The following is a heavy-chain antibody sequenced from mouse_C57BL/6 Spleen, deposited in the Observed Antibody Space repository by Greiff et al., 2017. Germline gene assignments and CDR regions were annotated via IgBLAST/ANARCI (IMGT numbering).Heavy chain of an antibody. CDR1: GYTFTSYW. Sequence: QVQLQQPGAELVRPGSSVKLSCKASGYTFTSYWMDWVKQRPGQGLEWIGNIYPSDSETHYNQKFKDKATLPVDKSSSTAYMQLSSLTSEDSAVYYCARERGTGPMDYWGQGTSVTVSS. V-gene: IGHV1-61*01. CDR3: ARERGTGPMDY. D-gene: IGHD4-1*01. J-gene: IGHJ4*01. CDR2: IYPSDSET.